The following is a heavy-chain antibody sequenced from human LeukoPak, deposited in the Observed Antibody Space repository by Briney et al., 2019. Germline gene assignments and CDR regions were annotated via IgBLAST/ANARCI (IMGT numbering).Heavy chain of an antibody. CDR2: ISYSGST. D-gene: IGHD3-10*01. CDR3: ARDDYRGVTNFDP. J-gene: IGHJ5*02. V-gene: IGHV4-59*01. Sequence: KPSETLSLTCSVSGGSISPYFWSWIRQPPGKGLEWIGYISYSGSTNYNPSLKSRVTISVDTSKNQFSLQLSSVTAADTAGYYCARDDYRGVTNFDPWGQGTLVTVSS. CDR1: GGSISPYF.